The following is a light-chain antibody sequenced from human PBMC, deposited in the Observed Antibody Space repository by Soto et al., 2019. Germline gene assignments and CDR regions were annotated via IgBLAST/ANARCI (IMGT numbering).Light chain of an antibody. V-gene: IGKV3-20*01. Sequence: EIVLTQSPGTLSLSPGERATLSCRASQSVSSSYLAWYQQKPGQAPRLLIYSASSSATGIPDRFSGSGSGTDFTLTISRLEPEDFAVYYCQQYGSSPNTFGQGTKLEIK. CDR3: QQYGSSPNT. CDR2: SAS. CDR1: QSVSSSY. J-gene: IGKJ2*01.